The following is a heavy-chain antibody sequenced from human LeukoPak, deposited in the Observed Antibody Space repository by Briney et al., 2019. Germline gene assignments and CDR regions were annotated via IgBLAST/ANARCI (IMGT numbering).Heavy chain of an antibody. CDR3: ARNKNGYYYYYMDV. V-gene: IGHV4-39*07. CDR2: IYYSGST. J-gene: IGHJ6*03. CDR1: GGSISSSSYY. D-gene: IGHD1/OR15-1a*01. Sequence: SETLSLTCTVSGGSISSSSYYWGWIRQPPGKGLKWIGSIYYSGSTYYNPSLKSRVTISVDTSKNQFSLKLSSVTAADTAVYYCARNKNGYYYYYMDVWGKGTTVTVSS.